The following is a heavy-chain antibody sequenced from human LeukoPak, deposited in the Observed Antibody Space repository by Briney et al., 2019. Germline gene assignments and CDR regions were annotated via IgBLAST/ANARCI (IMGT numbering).Heavy chain of an antibody. CDR1: GFTFSIYW. J-gene: IGHJ4*02. V-gene: IGHV3-7*01. CDR3: TRDES. Sequence: GGSLRLSCEGAGFTFSIYWMSWVRQAPGKGLEWEDNIKEDGSEKYYVDSVKGRFTISKDNAKNSLYLQMNSLRAEDTAVYYCTRDESWGQGTLVTVSS. CDR2: IKEDGSEK.